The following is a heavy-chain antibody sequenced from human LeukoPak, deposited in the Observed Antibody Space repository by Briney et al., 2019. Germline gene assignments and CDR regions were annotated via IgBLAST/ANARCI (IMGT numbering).Heavy chain of an antibody. CDR2: VFSGRST. Sequence: GGSLRLSCAASGFTVSSNYMSWVRQAPGKGLEWVSIVFSGRSTYYADSVKGRFTISRDNSKNTLYLQMNSLRAEDTAVYYCANGIAAAGTYDWGQGTLVTVSS. CDR3: ANGIAAAGTYD. V-gene: IGHV3-66*01. D-gene: IGHD6-13*01. J-gene: IGHJ4*02. CDR1: GFTVSSNY.